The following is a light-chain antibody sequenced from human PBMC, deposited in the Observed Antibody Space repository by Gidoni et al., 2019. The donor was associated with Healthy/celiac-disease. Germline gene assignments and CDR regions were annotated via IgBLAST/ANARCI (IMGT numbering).Light chain of an antibody. CDR3: SSYSSSSTRV. J-gene: IGLJ3*02. Sequence: QAALTQPATVAGSPGRSITISCTGTSSDVGGYNYVSWDQQHPGKAPNLMIYEVSNRPSGVSTLFSGSQSGNPASLTISGLQAEDEADYYCSSYSSSSTRVFGGGTTLTVL. V-gene: IGLV2-14*01. CDR2: EVS. CDR1: SSDVGGYNY.